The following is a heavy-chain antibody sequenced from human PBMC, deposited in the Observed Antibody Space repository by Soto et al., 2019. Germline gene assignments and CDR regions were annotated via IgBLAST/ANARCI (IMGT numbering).Heavy chain of an antibody. CDR1: GLTLRSYA. J-gene: IGHJ5*02. V-gene: IGHV3-23*01. D-gene: IGHD3-16*01. CDR3: AKGGPFTGGFDP. Sequence: EGQLLQSGGDLVQPGGSLRLSCAGSGLTLRSYAMTWIRQTPEKGLEWVSNISGRNGVPSYADSVNGRFTVSRDNSKNTLYLQMNSLRPDDTAIYYCAKGGPFTGGFDPWGQGTLVTVAS. CDR2: ISGRNGVP.